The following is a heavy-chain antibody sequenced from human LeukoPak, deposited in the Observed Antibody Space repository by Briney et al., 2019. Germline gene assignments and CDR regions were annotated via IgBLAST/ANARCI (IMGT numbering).Heavy chain of an antibody. CDR1: GFTFSTSW. D-gene: IGHD2-2*01. CDR3: ARDGGGYCSSTSCYPDY. Sequence: QTGGSLRLSCSASGFTFSTSWMSWVRQAPGKGLEWVANIKQDGSEKYYVGSVKGRFTISRDNAKNSLYLQMNSLRAEDTAVYYCARDGGGYCSSTSCYPDYWGQGTLVTVSS. V-gene: IGHV3-7*01. J-gene: IGHJ4*02. CDR2: IKQDGSEK.